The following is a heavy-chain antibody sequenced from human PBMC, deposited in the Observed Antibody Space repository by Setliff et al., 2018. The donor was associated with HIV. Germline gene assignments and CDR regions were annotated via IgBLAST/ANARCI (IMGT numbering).Heavy chain of an antibody. V-gene: IGHV4-61*09. Sequence: SLTCTVSGDSISSGSYFWIWIRQPAGKGLEWIGHISTTGSTNYNPSLKSRVIMSVDTSRNQFSLKLSSVTAADTAVYYCARGHDNKYYYFYYMDVWGKGTTVTVSS. CDR3: ARGHDNKYYYFYYMDV. CDR1: GDSISSGSYF. CDR2: ISTTGST. D-gene: IGHD3-9*01. J-gene: IGHJ6*03.